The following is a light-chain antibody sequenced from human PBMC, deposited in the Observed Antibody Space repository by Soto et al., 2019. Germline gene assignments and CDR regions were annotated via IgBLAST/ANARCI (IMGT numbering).Light chain of an antibody. V-gene: IGKV3-15*01. CDR2: RAS. Sequence: EIVLTQSPATLSVSPGEGSTLSCRASQSVRSLLAWYQQKPGQAPRLLIHRASTRAAGLPDRFSGSGSETDFTLTISSLQSEDFAVYYCQQYNKWPITFGQGTQLEIK. CDR1: QSVRSL. CDR3: QQYNKWPIT. J-gene: IGKJ5*01.